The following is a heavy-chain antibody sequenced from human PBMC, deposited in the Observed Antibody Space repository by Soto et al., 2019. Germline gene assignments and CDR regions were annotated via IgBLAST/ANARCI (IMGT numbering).Heavy chain of an antibody. J-gene: IGHJ6*03. Sequence: QVQLVQSGAVMKKPGASVKVSCKASGYTFTSHGLSWVRQAPGQGLEWMGWISDSNGDTNYAQKYQGRVTVTTDTSTSTGYMELRSLRSEDTAVYYCARMVRGSNIDYYHYMDVWGEGTTVTVSS. CDR1: GYTFTSHG. CDR3: ARMVRGSNIDYYHYMDV. CDR2: ISDSNGDT. D-gene: IGHD3-10*01. V-gene: IGHV1-18*01.